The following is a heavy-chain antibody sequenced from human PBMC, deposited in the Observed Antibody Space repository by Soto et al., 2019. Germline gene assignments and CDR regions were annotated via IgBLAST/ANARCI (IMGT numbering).Heavy chain of an antibody. J-gene: IGHJ6*02. D-gene: IGHD6-19*01. Sequence: SETLSLTCTVSGGSISSYYWSWIRQPPGKGLEWIGYIYYSGSTNYNPSLKSRVTISVDTSKNQFSLKLSSVTAADTAVYYCARDGRRMGWPSYLTYYGMDVWGQGTTVTVSS. V-gene: IGHV4-59*01. CDR1: GGSISSYY. CDR3: ARDGRRMGWPSYLTYYGMDV. CDR2: IYYSGST.